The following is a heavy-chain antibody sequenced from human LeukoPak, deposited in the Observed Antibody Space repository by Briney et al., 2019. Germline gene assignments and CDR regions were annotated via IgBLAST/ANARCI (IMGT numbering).Heavy chain of an antibody. Sequence: SETLSLTCTVSGYSISNGYYWGWIRQPPGKGLEWIGSIYHSGSTNYNPSLKSRVTISVDTSKNQFPLKLRSVTAADTAVYYCARENGYKYDYWGQGTLVTVSS. CDR2: IYHSGST. CDR1: GYSISNGYY. D-gene: IGHD5-24*01. CDR3: ARENGYKYDY. V-gene: IGHV4-38-2*02. J-gene: IGHJ4*02.